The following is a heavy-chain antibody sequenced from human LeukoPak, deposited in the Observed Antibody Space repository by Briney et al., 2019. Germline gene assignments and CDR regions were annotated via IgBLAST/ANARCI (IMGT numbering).Heavy chain of an antibody. CDR3: ARGCLKQRRADIDY. V-gene: IGHV1-8*01. CDR2: MNPNSGNT. D-gene: IGHD6-25*01. J-gene: IGHJ4*02. Sequence: ASVKVSCKASGYTFRSYDINWVRQATGQGLEWMGWMNPNSGNTGYAQKFQGRVTMTRNTSITTAYMELSSLRSEDTAVYYCARGCLKQRRADIDYWGQGTLVTVSS. CDR1: GYTFRSYD.